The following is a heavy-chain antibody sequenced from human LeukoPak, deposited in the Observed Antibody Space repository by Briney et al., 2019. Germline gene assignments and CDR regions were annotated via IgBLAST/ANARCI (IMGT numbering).Heavy chain of an antibody. CDR3: ARVVGWFGELLGAFDI. Sequence: GASVKVFCKASGGTFSSYAISWVRQAPGQGLEWMGRIIPIFGTANYAQKFQGRVTITTDESTSTAYMELSSLRSEDTAEYYCARVVGWFGELLGAFDIWGQGTMVTVSS. J-gene: IGHJ3*02. CDR2: IIPIFGTA. D-gene: IGHD3-10*01. V-gene: IGHV1-69*05. CDR1: GGTFSSYA.